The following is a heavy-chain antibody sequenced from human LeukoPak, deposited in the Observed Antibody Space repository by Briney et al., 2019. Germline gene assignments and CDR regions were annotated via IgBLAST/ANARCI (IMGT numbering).Heavy chain of an antibody. CDR1: GFTFSSYG. CDR3: ARNKINTVTTGWYFDL. V-gene: IGHV3-21*01. CDR2: VSIGGSFI. D-gene: IGHD4-17*01. Sequence: GGSLRLSCAASGFTFSSYGMNWVRQAPGKGLEWVSFVSIGGSFIYYADSVKGRFTISRDDAKNSLYLQMNSLAAEDTAEYYCARNKINTVTTGWYFDLWGRGTLVSVSS. J-gene: IGHJ2*01.